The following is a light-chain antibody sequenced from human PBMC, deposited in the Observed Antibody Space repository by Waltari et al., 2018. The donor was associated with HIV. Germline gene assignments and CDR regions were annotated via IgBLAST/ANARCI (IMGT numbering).Light chain of an antibody. CDR3: CSYAGSYRGV. V-gene: IGLV2-11*01. CDR2: DVS. Sequence: QSALTQPRSVSGCPGQSVTISCTGTSSDVGGYNLFSWYQQHPGKAPKLIIYDVSKRPSGVPDRFSGSKSGNTASLTISGLQAEDEADYYCCSYAGSYRGVFGGGTKLTVL. CDR1: SSDVGGYNL. J-gene: IGLJ2*01.